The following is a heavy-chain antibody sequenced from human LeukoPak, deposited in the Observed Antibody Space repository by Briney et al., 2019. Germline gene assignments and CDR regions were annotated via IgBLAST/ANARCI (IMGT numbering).Heavy chain of an antibody. Sequence: SETLSLTCTVSGGSISSSSYYWGWIRQPPGKGLEWIGSIYYSGSTYYNPSLKSRVTISVDTSKSQFSLKLSSVTAADTAVYYCARQSIGFWSGYYNVNWFDPWGQGTLVTVSS. CDR1: GGSISSSSYY. V-gene: IGHV4-39*01. CDR2: IYYSGST. CDR3: ARQSIGFWSGYYNVNWFDP. J-gene: IGHJ5*02. D-gene: IGHD3-3*01.